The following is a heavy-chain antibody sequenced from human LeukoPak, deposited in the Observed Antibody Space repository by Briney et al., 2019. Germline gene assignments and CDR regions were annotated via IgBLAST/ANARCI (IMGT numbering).Heavy chain of an antibody. D-gene: IGHD3-22*01. CDR2: ISSSGSTI. V-gene: IGHV3-11*01. CDR1: GFTFSDYY. CDR3: AKLTPPYYYYDSSPFDAFDI. Sequence: PGGSLRLSCAASGFTFSDYYMSWIRQAPGKGLEWVSYISSSGSTIYYADSVKGRFTISRDNSKNTLYLQMNSLRAEDTAVYYCAKLTPPYYYYDSSPFDAFDIWGQGTMVTVSS. J-gene: IGHJ3*02.